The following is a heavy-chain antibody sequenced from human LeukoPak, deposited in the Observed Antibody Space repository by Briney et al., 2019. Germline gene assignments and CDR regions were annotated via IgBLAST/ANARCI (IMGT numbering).Heavy chain of an antibody. CDR1: GFTVSSNY. CDR3: ARVGQQLAYDAFDI. V-gene: IGHV3-66*01. D-gene: IGHD6-13*01. Sequence: GGSLRLSCAASGFTVSSNYMSWVRQAPGKGLEWVSVIYSGGSTYYADSVKGRFTISRDNAKNSLYLQMNSLRAEDTAVYYCARVGQQLAYDAFDIWGQGTMVTVSS. CDR2: IYSGGST. J-gene: IGHJ3*02.